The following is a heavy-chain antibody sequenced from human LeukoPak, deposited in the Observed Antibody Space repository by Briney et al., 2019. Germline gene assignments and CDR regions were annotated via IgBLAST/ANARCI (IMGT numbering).Heavy chain of an antibody. D-gene: IGHD3-16*01. J-gene: IGHJ6*03. CDR3: AKGFMRWGEVYYMDV. Sequence: GGSLRLSCAASGFTFSNFGMHWVRQAPGKGLEWVAFIRYDGSNKYYADSVKGRFTISRDNSKNTLFLQMNSLRAEDTAVYYGAKGFMRWGEVYYMDVWGKGTTVTVSS. CDR1: GFTFSNFG. V-gene: IGHV3-30*02. CDR2: IRYDGSNK.